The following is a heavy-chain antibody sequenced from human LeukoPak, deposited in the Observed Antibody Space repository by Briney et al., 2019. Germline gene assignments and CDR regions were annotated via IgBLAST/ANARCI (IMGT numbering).Heavy chain of an antibody. D-gene: IGHD3-22*01. CDR3: ARTYMIVVVNYMDV. Sequence: GGSLRLSCAGSGFTFSSYSMNWVRQAPGKGLEWVSCISCISSYIYYAASVNGLFTISRDNAKNSLYLQMNSLRAEDTAVYYCARTYMIVVVNYMDVWGKGTTVTVSS. J-gene: IGHJ6*03. V-gene: IGHV3-21*01. CDR2: ISCISSYI. CDR1: GFTFSSYS.